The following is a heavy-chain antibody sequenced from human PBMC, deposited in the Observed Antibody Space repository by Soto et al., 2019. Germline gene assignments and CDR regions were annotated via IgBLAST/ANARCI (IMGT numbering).Heavy chain of an antibody. Sequence: QVQLVESGGGVVQPGRSLRLSCEASGFTFSNYGMHWVRQAPGKGLEWVAVIMYDGSNKYYAASVKGRFTISRDNSKNTLSLQLNSLRPEDTAVYYCAKDVPGYIFATLDYWGLGTLVTVCS. D-gene: IGHD2-15*01. CDR3: AKDVPGYIFATLDY. J-gene: IGHJ4*02. CDR2: IMYDGSNK. V-gene: IGHV3-33*06. CDR1: GFTFSNYG.